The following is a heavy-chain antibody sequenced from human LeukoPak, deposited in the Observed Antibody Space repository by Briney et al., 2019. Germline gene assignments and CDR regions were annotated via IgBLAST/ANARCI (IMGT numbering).Heavy chain of an antibody. V-gene: IGHV4-59*01. CDR2: IYYSGTT. CDR3: AREDPQTTVPEGMDV. Sequence: SETLSLTCTVSGGSIGYYYWSWIRQSPGKGLEWIGYIYYSGTTNCNPSLKSRVTISVDTSKNQFSLQLRSVTAADTAVYYCAREDPQTTVPEGMDVWGQGTTVTVSS. D-gene: IGHD4-17*01. J-gene: IGHJ6*02. CDR1: GGSIGYYY.